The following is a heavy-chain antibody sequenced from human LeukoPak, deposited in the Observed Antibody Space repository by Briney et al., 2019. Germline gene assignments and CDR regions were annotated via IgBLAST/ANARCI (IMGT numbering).Heavy chain of an antibody. CDR3: AGEVLLGYCTNGVCSAWFDP. D-gene: IGHD2-8*01. CDR2: IIPIFGTA. J-gene: IGHJ5*02. CDR1: GGTFISYA. V-gene: IGHV1-69*05. Sequence: SVKVSCKASGGTFISYAISWVRQAPGQGLEWMGRIIPIFGTANYAQKFQGRVTITTDESTSTAYMKLSSLRSEDTAVYYCAGEVLLGYCTNGVCSAWFDPWGQGTLVTVSS.